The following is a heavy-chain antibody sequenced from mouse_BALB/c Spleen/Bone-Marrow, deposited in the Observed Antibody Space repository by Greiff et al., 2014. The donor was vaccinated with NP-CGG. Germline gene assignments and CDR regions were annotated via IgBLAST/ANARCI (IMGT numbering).Heavy chain of an antibody. D-gene: IGHD1-2*01. CDR2: ISSGSSTI. CDR3: AREKDYYGHWYFDV. CDR1: GFTFSSFG. J-gene: IGHJ1*01. Sequence: EVQRVESGGGLVQPGGSRKLSCAASGFTFSSFGMHWVRQAPEKGLEWVAYISSGSSTIYYADTVKGRFTISRDNPKNTLFLQMTSLRSEDTAMYYCAREKDYYGHWYFDVWGAGTTVTVSS. V-gene: IGHV5-17*02.